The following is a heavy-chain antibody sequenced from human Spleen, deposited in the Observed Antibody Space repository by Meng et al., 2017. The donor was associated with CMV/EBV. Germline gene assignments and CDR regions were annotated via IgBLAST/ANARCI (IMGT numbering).Heavy chain of an antibody. Sequence: ASVKVSCKASGYTFTTFDINWVRQVTGQGLEWMGWMNPNTGDTGFAQKFQGRVTMTRDTSISTAYLELSSLRSDDTAVYYCARTSIAVAGSIDCWGQGTLVTVSS. J-gene: IGHJ4*02. CDR1: GYTFTTFD. D-gene: IGHD6-19*01. CDR2: MNPNTGDT. CDR3: ARTSIAVAGSIDC. V-gene: IGHV1-8*01.